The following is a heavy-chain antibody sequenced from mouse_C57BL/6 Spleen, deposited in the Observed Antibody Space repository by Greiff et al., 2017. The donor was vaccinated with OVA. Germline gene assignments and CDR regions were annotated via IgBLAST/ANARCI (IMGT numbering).Heavy chain of an antibody. V-gene: IGHV14-1*01. J-gene: IGHJ4*01. CDR1: GFNIKDYY. CDR2: IDPEDGDT. Sequence: VQLKQSGAELVRPGASVKLSCTASGFNIKDYYMHWVKQRPEQGLEWIGRIDPEDGDTEYAPKFQGKATMTADTSSNTAYLQLSSLTSEDTAVYYCTAYYSNYGVVDYWGQGTSVTVSS. D-gene: IGHD2-5*01. CDR3: TAYYSNYGVVDY.